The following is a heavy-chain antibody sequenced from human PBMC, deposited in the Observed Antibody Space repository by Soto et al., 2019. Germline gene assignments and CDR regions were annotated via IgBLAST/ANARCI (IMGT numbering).Heavy chain of an antibody. V-gene: IGHV3-15*01. D-gene: IGHD3-16*02. CDR2: IRSKADGGTT. Sequence: PGGSLRLSCAASGFTSSNVWMSWVRQVPGKGLEWVGRIRSKADGGTTDNAAPVKGRFTISRDDSKDTLYLEMNSLKSEDTAVYYCTTGRYLWSQGTMVTVSS. CDR3: TTGRYL. J-gene: IGHJ3*01. CDR1: GFTSSNVW.